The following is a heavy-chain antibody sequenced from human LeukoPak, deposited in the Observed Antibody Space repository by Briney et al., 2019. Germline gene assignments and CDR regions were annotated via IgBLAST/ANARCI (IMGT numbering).Heavy chain of an antibody. J-gene: IGHJ2*01. CDR3: ARENSPEGSLYWYFDL. CDR2: IYYSGST. Sequence: PSETLSLTCAVSGYSISSSYYWSWIRQPPGKGLEWIGYIYYSGSTNYNPSLKSRVTISVDTSKNQFSLKLSSVTAADTAVYYCARENSPEGSLYWYFDLWGRGTLVTVSS. D-gene: IGHD2-21*01. V-gene: IGHV4-61*01. CDR1: GYSISSSYY.